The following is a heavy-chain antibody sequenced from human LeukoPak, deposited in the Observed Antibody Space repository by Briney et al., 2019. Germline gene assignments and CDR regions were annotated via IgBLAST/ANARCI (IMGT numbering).Heavy chain of an antibody. J-gene: IGHJ3*02. Sequence: GGSLRLSCAASGFTFSSYWMSWVRQAPGKGLEWVANIKQDGSEKYYVDSVKGRFTISRDNAKNSLYLQMNSLGAEDTAVYYCARAYYYDSSGSDDDAFDIWGQGTMVTVSS. CDR3: ARAYYYDSSGSDDDAFDI. D-gene: IGHD3-22*01. CDR2: IKQDGSEK. V-gene: IGHV3-7*01. CDR1: GFTFSSYW.